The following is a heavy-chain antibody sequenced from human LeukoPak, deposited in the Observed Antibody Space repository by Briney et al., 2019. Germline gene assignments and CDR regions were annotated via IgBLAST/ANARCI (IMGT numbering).Heavy chain of an antibody. CDR2: ISNDGSNK. D-gene: IGHD5-18*01. Sequence: GGSLRLSCAASGFTFNNYAMHWVRRAPGRGLEWVAVISNDGSNKYYADSVKGRFTISRDNFKNTLYLQMNSLRAEDTAVYYCARETDVDTAMGDYWGQGTLVTVSS. J-gene: IGHJ4*02. CDR3: ARETDVDTAMGDY. V-gene: IGHV3-30*04. CDR1: GFTFNNYA.